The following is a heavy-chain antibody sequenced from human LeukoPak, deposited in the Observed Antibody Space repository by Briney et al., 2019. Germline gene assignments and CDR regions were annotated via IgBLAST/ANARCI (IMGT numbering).Heavy chain of an antibody. CDR1: GVTFTTYG. CDR3: ARKGYTSGWYAGFDY. D-gene: IGHD6-19*01. CDR2: ISSSSGTI. Sequence: GGSLRLSCAGSGVTFTTYGMNWVRQAPGKGLEWVSYISSSSGTIYYADSVKGRFTISRDNAKHSLYLQMSSLRAEDTAVYYCARKGYTSGWYAGFDYWGQGTLVTVSS. V-gene: IGHV3-48*04. J-gene: IGHJ4*02.